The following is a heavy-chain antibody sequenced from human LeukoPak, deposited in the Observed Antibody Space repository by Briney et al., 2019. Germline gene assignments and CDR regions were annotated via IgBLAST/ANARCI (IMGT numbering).Heavy chain of an antibody. D-gene: IGHD3-3*01. CDR2: INHSGST. J-gene: IGHJ4*02. Sequence: PSETLSLTCAVYGGSFSGYYWSWIRQPPGKGLEWIGEINHSGSTNYNPSLESRVTISVDTSKNQFSLKLSSVTAADTAVYYCARTTTIFGVVTPIRYWGQGTLVTVSS. CDR1: GGSFSGYY. V-gene: IGHV4-34*01. CDR3: ARTTTIFGVVTPIRY.